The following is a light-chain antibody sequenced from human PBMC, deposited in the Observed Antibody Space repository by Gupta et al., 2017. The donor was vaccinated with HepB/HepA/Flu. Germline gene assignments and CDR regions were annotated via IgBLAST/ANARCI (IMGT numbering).Light chain of an antibody. J-gene: IGKJ1*01. CDR3: QQYGTSPTWT. CDR2: GTS. Sequence: EIVLTQSPVTLSLSPGERATLSCRASESVSRSYLAWYQQKPGQAPRILIYGTSSRAIGIPDRFSGSGSGTDFTLTIGRLEPEDSAVYYCQQYGTSPTWTFGQGTRVEI. CDR1: ESVSRSY. V-gene: IGKV3-20*01.